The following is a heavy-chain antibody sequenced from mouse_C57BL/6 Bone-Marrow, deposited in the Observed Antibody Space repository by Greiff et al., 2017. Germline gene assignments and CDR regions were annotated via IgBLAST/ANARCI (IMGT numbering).Heavy chain of an antibody. CDR2: IYPGSGNT. Sequence: VQLQQSGAELVRPGASVKLSCKASGYTFTDYYINWVKQRPGQGLEWIARIYPGSGNTYYNEKFKGKATLTAEKSSSTAYMQLSSLTSEDSAVYFCARDTKLRRGSWFAYWGQGTLVTVSA. D-gene: IGHD2-4*01. CDR1: GYTFTDYY. V-gene: IGHV1-76*01. CDR3: ARDTKLRRGSWFAY. J-gene: IGHJ3*01.